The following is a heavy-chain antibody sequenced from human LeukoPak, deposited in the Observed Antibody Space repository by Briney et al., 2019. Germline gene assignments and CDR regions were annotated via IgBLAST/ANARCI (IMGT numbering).Heavy chain of an antibody. CDR1: GFTFSTYT. Sequence: GGSLRLSCAASGFTFSTYTMNWVRQAPGKGLEWVSSISSSSSYIYYADSVKGRFTISRDNAKNSLYLQMNSLRVEDTGIYYCSRDPRSLDYWGQGALVTVSS. V-gene: IGHV3-21*04. CDR2: ISSSSSYI. J-gene: IGHJ4*02. CDR3: SRDPRSLDY.